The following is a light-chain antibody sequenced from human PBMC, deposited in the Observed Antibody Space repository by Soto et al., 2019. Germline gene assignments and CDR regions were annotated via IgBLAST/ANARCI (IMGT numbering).Light chain of an antibody. J-gene: IGKJ1*01. CDR1: QTISSW. V-gene: IGKV1-5*03. CDR2: KAY. CDR3: QHYNSYSEA. Sequence: DIQMTQSPSTLSGSVGDRVTLTCRASQTISSWLAWYQQKPGKAPKLLIYKAYTLKSGVTSRFSGSGSGTEFTLTISSLQPDDFATYYCQHYNSYSEAFGPGTQVDIK.